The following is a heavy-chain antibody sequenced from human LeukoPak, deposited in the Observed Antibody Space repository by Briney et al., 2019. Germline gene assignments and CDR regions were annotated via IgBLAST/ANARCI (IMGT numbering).Heavy chain of an antibody. D-gene: IGHD2-2*02. V-gene: IGHV4-39*01. CDR2: ISYSGST. CDR3: ARPYTTSTYYFDY. CDR1: GGSISSSSYW. J-gene: IGHJ4*02. Sequence: SETLSLTCTVSGGSISSSSYWWGWIRQPPGTGLEWIGSISYSGSTHYNPSLKSRVTISVDTSKNQFSLKLSSVTAADTAVYYCARPYTTSTYYFDYWGQGTLVTVSS.